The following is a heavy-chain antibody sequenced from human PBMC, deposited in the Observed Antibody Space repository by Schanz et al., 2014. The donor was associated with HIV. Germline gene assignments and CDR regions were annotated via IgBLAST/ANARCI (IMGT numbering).Heavy chain of an antibody. CDR3: AKPEYDSRGSSQSHFDY. V-gene: IGHV3-23*01. Sequence: EVQLLESGGGLVQPGGSLRLSCAASGLTFSDYAMTWVRQAPGKGLDWVSTISGSDGDTYYADSVKGRFTISRDNSKNTLYLQMTTLRIDDTAVYYCAKPEYDSRGSSQSHFDYWGQGTRVTLSS. CDR2: ISGSDGDT. D-gene: IGHD3-22*01. CDR1: GLTFSDYA. J-gene: IGHJ4*02.